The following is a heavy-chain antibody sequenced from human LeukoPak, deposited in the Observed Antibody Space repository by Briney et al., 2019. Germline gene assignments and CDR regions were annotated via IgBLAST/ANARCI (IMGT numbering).Heavy chain of an antibody. Sequence: ASVTVSRKASGYTFTGYYMHWVRQAPGQGLEWMGWINPNSGGTNYAQKFQGRVTMTRDTSISTAYMELSRLRSDDTAVYYCASYSGSYSSDFDYWGQGTLVTVSS. CDR1: GYTFTGYY. D-gene: IGHD1-26*01. CDR2: INPNSGGT. V-gene: IGHV1-2*02. J-gene: IGHJ4*02. CDR3: ASYSGSYSSDFDY.